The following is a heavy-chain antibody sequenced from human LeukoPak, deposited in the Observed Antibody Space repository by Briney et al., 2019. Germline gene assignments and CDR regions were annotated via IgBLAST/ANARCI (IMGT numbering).Heavy chain of an antibody. CDR2: IYYSGST. CDR1: GGSISSYY. V-gene: IGHV4-59*01. CDR3: ARSLFGQLVHDY. J-gene: IGHJ4*02. D-gene: IGHD6-13*01. Sequence: SETLSLTCTVSGGSISSYYWSWIRQPPGKGLEWIGYIYYSGSTNYNPSLKSRVTISVDTSKNQFSLKLSSVTAADTAVYYCARSLFGQLVHDYWSQGTLVTVSS.